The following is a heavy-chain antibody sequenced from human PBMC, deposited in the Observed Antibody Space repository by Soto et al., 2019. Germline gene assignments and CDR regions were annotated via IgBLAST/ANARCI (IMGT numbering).Heavy chain of an antibody. V-gene: IGHV1-18*01. CDR1: RYTFTSYG. J-gene: IGHJ4*02. Sequence: ASVKVSCKPSRYTFTSYGISWMRQAPGQGLQWTVWICTYNGNTDYAQKFQGRVTLTKEPYTTTAYMELRTVTSDDTAVYYRARDFSSYGYDYCDQGAQITAS. CDR3: ARDFSSYGYDY. D-gene: IGHD5-18*01. CDR2: ICTYNGNT.